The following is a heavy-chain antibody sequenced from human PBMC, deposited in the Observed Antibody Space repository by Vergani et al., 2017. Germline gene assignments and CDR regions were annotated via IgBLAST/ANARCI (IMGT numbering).Heavy chain of an antibody. Sequence: QVQLVESGGGVVQRGGSLRLSCATSGFTLSNYDMQWIRQGPGKGLEFVSFIHVDGSNQYYADSVKRRFTLTRDFSKNTLYLQMNSLRTDETSTDYCAKHFRGWGIDYWGQGTQVIVSS. D-gene: IGHD3-16*01. CDR3: AKHFRGWGIDY. CDR2: IHVDGSNQ. J-gene: IGHJ4*02. CDR1: GFTLSNYD. V-gene: IGHV3-30*02.